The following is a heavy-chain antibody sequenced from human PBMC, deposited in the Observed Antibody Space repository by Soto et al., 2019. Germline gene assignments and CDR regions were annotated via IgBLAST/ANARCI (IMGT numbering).Heavy chain of an antibody. J-gene: IGHJ4*02. V-gene: IGHV4-30-4*01. Sequence: PSETLSLTCTVSGGSISSGDYHWSGIRQPPGTGLEWIGYIYYSGNTYYNPSLKSRVTISLDTSKNQFSLKLSSVTAADTAVYYCARDGEPGRVDYWGQGTLVTVSS. CDR2: IYYSGNT. D-gene: IGHD1-26*01. CDR3: ARDGEPGRVDY. CDR1: GGSISSGDYH.